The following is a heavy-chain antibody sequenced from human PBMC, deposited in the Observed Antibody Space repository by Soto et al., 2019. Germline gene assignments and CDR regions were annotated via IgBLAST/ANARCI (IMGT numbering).Heavy chain of an antibody. J-gene: IGHJ6*03. D-gene: IGHD3-16*01. Sequence: GGSLRLSCAASGFTFDDYAMHWVRQAPGKGLEWVSGISWNSGSIGYADSVKGRFTISRDNAKNSLYLQMNSLRAEDTALYYWAKDTHDWGVAYYMDVWGKGTTVTVSS. CDR1: GFTFDDYA. CDR3: AKDTHDWGVAYYMDV. CDR2: ISWNSGSI. V-gene: IGHV3-9*01.